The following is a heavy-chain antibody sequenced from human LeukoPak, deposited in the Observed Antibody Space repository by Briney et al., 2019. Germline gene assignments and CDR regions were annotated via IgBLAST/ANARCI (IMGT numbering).Heavy chain of an antibody. Sequence: GGSLRLSCAVSGFSFSSYGMHWVRQAPGKGLEWVAVIWYDGSNKYYADSVKGRFTISRDNSKNTLYLQMSSLRAEDTAVYYCARDPSYYGSGNYYYYFYGMDVWGQGTTVTVSS. D-gene: IGHD3-10*01. J-gene: IGHJ6*02. CDR3: ARDPSYYGSGNYYYYFYGMDV. CDR1: GFSFSSYG. V-gene: IGHV3-33*08. CDR2: IWYDGSNK.